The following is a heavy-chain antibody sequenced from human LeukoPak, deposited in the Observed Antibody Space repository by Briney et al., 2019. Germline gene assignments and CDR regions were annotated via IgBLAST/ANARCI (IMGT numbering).Heavy chain of an antibody. CDR1: GLTLSTYA. J-gene: IGHJ4*02. V-gene: IGHV3-64D*09. CDR2: IDTDVGGT. CDR3: ARGGDYLDF. Sequence: PGGSLRLSCSGSGLTLSTYAMHWVRQAPGKGLEYVSAIDTDVGGTYYADSVKGRFTISRDKSKNTLYLQMRSLRAEDTAVYYCARGGDYLDFWGQGTLVTVSS.